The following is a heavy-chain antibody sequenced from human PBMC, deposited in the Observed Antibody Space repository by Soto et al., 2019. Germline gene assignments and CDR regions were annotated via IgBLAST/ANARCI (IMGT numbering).Heavy chain of an antibody. V-gene: IGHV3-23*01. Sequence: EVQLLESGGGLVQPGGSLRLSCAASGFILRTYGMSWVRQGPGKGLECVSSILGDGDTYYADSVKGRFTISRDNSKNTLYLQMNTLRAEDTAVYYCTGHGGNSYLGQGTLVTVSS. CDR2: ILGDGDT. CDR3: TGHGGNSY. CDR1: GFILRTYG. D-gene: IGHD1-26*01. J-gene: IGHJ4*02.